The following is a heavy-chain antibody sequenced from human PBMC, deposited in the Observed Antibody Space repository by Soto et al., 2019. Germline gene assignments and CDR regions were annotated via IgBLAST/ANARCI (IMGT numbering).Heavy chain of an antibody. Sequence: QLQLQESGPGLVKPSETLSLTCTVSGGSISSSIYYGGWIRQPPGKGLEWIGSIFYSGSTYYNPSLKSRVTISXXTXKXXFSLTLYSVTAADTAMYCCASQVVTASSPSYYFAYWGQGILVTVSS. CDR1: GGSISSSIYY. D-gene: IGHD2-21*02. J-gene: IGHJ4*02. CDR2: IFYSGST. V-gene: IGHV4-39*01. CDR3: ASQVVTASSPSYYFAY.